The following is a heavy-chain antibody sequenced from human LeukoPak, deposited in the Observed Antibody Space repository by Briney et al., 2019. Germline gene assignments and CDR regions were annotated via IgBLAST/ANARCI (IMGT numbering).Heavy chain of an antibody. CDR3: ARGRVSYWYFDL. V-gene: IGHV4-30-2*01. Sequence: SETLSLTCTVSGGSISSSSYYWGWIRQPPGKGLEWIGYIYHSGSTNYNPSLKSRVTISVDRSKNQFSLKLSSVTAADTAVYYCARGRVSYWYFDLWGRGTLVTVSS. J-gene: IGHJ2*01. D-gene: IGHD2-21*01. CDR1: GGSISSSSYY. CDR2: IYHSGST.